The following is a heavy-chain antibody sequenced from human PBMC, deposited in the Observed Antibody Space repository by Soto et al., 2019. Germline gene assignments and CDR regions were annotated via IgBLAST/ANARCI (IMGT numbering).Heavy chain of an antibody. J-gene: IGHJ1*01. Sequence: QVHLVESGGGVVQPGGSLRLSCAASGFTFSNYGMHWVRQAPGKGLEWVAVISQDGSKKFYADSVKGRFTISRDNSQNTLHVEMNGLTPDDTALYSCAKGGFDCRGCDCSFDWGQGTLVTVSS. CDR1: GFTFSNYG. CDR3: AKGGFDCRGCDCSFD. V-gene: IGHV3-30*18. CDR2: ISQDGSKK. D-gene: IGHD3-9*01.